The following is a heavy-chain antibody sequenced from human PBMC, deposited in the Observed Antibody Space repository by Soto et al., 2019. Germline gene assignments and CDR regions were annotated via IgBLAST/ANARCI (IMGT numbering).Heavy chain of an antibody. CDR2: IYYSGST. D-gene: IGHD2-21*02. CDR3: ARSSPVVTAP. J-gene: IGHJ5*02. CDR1: GCSISSGGYY. V-gene: IGHV4-31*03. Sequence: SETLSLTCTVSGCSISSGGYYWSWIRQHPGKGLEWIGYIYYSGSTYYNPSLKSRITISVDTSKNQFSLKLSSVTAAATAVYYCARSSPVVTAPWGQGTLVTVSS.